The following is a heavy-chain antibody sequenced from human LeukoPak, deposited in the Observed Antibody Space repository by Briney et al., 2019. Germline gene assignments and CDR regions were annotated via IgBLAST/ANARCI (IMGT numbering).Heavy chain of an antibody. CDR2: NTPSGST. CDR3: ARGRHDITMIVVVMTSVSYYLDV. CDR1: GGSFSGSH. Sequence: WETLSLTCAVYGGSFSGSHCTWIRQSPGKGLEWIGYNTPSGSTNYTPSRKSPLSLSVGTSKNQFSLKLRYVPAADTAVYYCARGRHDITMIVVVMTSVSYYLDVWGKGTTVTVS. V-gene: IGHV4-34*01. D-gene: IGHD3-22*01. J-gene: IGHJ6*03.